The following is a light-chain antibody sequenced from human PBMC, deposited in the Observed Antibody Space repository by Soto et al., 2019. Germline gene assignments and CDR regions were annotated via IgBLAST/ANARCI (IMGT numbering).Light chain of an antibody. Sequence: DIVMTQSPDSLAVSLGERATINCKSSQSVLYSSNTKNYLAWYQQKPGQPPKLLIYWASTRESGVPDRFSGRGSGTDFTLTISRLQAEDVAVYYWQQYYSTTTFGQGTKVEI. V-gene: IGKV4-1*01. CDR1: QSVLYSSNTKNY. J-gene: IGKJ1*01. CDR2: WAS. CDR3: QQYYSTTT.